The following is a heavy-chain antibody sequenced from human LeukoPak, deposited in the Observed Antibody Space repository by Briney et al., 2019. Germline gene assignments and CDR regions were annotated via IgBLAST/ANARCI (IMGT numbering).Heavy chain of an antibody. V-gene: IGHV1-2*02. Sequence: ASVKVSCKASGYTFTGYYMHWVRQAPGQGPEWMGWINPNSGGTNYAQKFQGRVTMTRDTSISTAYMELSRLRSDDTAVYYCARDLTLTGTLDYWGQGTLVTVSS. CDR1: GYTFTGYY. D-gene: IGHD1-7*01. CDR2: INPNSGGT. J-gene: IGHJ4*02. CDR3: ARDLTLTGTLDY.